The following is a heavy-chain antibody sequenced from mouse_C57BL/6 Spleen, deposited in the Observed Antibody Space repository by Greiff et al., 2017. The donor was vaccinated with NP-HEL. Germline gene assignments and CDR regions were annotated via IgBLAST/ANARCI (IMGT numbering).Heavy chain of an antibody. CDR2: IDPETGGT. D-gene: IGHD1-1*01. J-gene: IGHJ3*01. CDR1: GYTFTDYE. Sequence: QVQLQQSGAELVRPGASVTLSCKASGYTFTDYEMHWVKQTPVHGLEWIGAIDPETGGTAYNQKFKGKAILTADKSSSTAYMELRSLTSEDSAVYYCTRRTTGAWIAYWGQGTLVTVSA. CDR3: TRRTTGAWIAY. V-gene: IGHV1-15*01.